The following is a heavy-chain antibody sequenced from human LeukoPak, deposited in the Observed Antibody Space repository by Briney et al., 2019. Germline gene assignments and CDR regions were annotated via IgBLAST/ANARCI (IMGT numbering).Heavy chain of an antibody. V-gene: IGHV4-39*07. Sequence: AWARQPPGKGLEWIGSIYYSGSTYYNPSLKSRVTISVDTSKNQFSVKLTSVTTADTAVYYCARVGGITMIVVLITDAFDIWGQGTMVTVSS. CDR2: IYYSGST. J-gene: IGHJ3*02. D-gene: IGHD3-22*01. CDR3: ARVGGITMIVVLITDAFDI.